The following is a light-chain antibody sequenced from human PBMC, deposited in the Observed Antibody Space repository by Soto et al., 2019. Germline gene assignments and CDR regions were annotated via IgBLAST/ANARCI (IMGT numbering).Light chain of an antibody. J-gene: IGLJ1*01. Sequence: QAVVTQEPSLTVSPGGTVTLTCASSTGAVSSGYYPNWFQQKPGQAPRALIYSTSIKHSWTPARFSGSLLGGKAALTLSGVQPEDEAEYYCLLYYGGAHVFGTGTKVTAL. CDR3: LLYYGGAHV. CDR1: TGAVSSGYY. V-gene: IGLV7-43*01. CDR2: STS.